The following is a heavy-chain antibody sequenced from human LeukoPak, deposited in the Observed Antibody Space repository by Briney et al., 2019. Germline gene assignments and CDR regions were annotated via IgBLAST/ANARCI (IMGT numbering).Heavy chain of an antibody. D-gene: IGHD6-19*01. CDR1: GGSISSYY. Sequence: SETLSLTCTVSGGSISSYYWSWIRQPPGRGLEWIGDIFYSGSTSYNPSLKSRVTISADTSKNHFSLNLSSVTAADTAVYYCARRIAVATSWFAPWGQGTLVTVSS. CDR3: ARRIAVATSWFAP. CDR2: IFYSGST. J-gene: IGHJ5*02. V-gene: IGHV4-59*01.